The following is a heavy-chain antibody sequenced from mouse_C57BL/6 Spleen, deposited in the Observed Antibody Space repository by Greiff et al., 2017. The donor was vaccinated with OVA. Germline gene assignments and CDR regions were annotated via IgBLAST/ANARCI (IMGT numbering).Heavy chain of an antibody. CDR3: ARHVYYYGSSPAWFAY. D-gene: IGHD1-1*01. V-gene: IGHV5-6*01. J-gene: IGHJ3*01. CDR1: GFTFSSYG. Sequence: DVHLVESGGDLVKPGGSLKLSCAASGFTFSSYGMSWVRQTPDKRLEWVATISSGGSYTYYPDSVKGRFTISRDNAKNTLYLQMSSLKSEDTAMYYCARHVYYYGSSPAWFAYWGQGTLVTVSA. CDR2: ISSGGSYT.